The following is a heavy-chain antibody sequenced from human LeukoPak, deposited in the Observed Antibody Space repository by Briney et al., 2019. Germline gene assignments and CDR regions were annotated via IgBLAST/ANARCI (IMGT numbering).Heavy chain of an antibody. CDR3: ARVRLPPYYYYYYYMNV. CDR1: GGSISTYF. V-gene: IGHV4-59*08. Sequence: SETLSLTCTVSGGSISTYFWTWIRQPPGKGLEWIGYISDSGSTDYYPSLKSRVTISLDTSKNRFSLKLTSVTAADTAVYYCARVRLPPYYYYYYYMNVWGKGTTVTVSS. D-gene: IGHD5-18*01. CDR2: ISDSGST. J-gene: IGHJ6*03.